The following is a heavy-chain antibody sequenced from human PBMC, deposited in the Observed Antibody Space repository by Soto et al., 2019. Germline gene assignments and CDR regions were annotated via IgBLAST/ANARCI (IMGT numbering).Heavy chain of an antibody. V-gene: IGHV3-74*01. CDR3: ARQTGLGATNY. J-gene: IGHJ4*02. Sequence: PGGSLRLSCAGSGFTFNNFWMHWVRQAPGKGLVWVARINTDGSVTSHADSVKGRFTISRDNAESTLYLQMNSLRAEDSARYYCARQTGLGATNYWGRGTLVTVSS. CDR2: INTDGSVT. D-gene: IGHD7-27*01. CDR1: GFTFNNFW.